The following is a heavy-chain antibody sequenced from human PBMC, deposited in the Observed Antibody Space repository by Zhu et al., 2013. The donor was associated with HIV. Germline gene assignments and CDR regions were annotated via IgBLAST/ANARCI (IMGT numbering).Heavy chain of an antibody. CDR2: ISPYNGNT. Sequence: QVQLVQSGAEVKKPGASVKVSCKASGYTFTSYGISWVRQAPGQGLEWMGWISPYNGNTNYAQKLQGRVTMTTDTSTSTAYMELRSLRSDDAAVYYCARPYVFLEWFPPPNFGYWGQGTLVTVSS. CDR1: GYTFTSYG. D-gene: IGHD3-3*01. J-gene: IGHJ4*02. V-gene: IGHV1-18*01. CDR3: ARPYVFLEWFPPPNFGY.